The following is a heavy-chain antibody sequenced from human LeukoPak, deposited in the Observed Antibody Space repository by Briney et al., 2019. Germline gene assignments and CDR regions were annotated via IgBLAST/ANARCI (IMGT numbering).Heavy chain of an antibody. V-gene: IGHV3-23*01. Sequence: GGSLRLSCAASGFALSSYAMSWVRQAPGKGLEWVSATSSSDAGTYHAESVRGRFTISRDNSKNTLYLQMNSLRADVAAVYYCARAPVTSCRGAFCYPFDIWGQGTLVTVSS. J-gene: IGHJ4*02. CDR3: ARAPVTSCRGAFCYPFDI. CDR2: TSSSDAGT. CDR1: GFALSSYA. D-gene: IGHD2-15*01.